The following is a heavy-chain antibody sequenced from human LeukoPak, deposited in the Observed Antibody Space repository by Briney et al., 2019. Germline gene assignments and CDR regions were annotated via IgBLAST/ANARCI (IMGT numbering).Heavy chain of an antibody. V-gene: IGHV1-8*03. D-gene: IGHD5-12*01. CDR3: ASYSGYDHYYYYYMDV. J-gene: IGHJ6*03. Sequence: ASVKVSCKASGYTFTSYDINWVRQATGQGLEWMGWMNPNSGNTGYAQKFQGRVTITRNTSISTAYMELSSLRSEDTAVYYCASYSGYDHYYYYYMDVWGKGTTVTVSS. CDR1: GYTFTSYD. CDR2: MNPNSGNT.